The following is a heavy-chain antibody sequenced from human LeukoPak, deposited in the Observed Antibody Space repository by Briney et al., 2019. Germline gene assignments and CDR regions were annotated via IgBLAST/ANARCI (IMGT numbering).Heavy chain of an antibody. CDR1: GGSFSGYY. D-gene: IGHD6-19*01. CDR2: INHSGST. J-gene: IGHJ4*02. CDR3: ARTVDSSGWYRVGLDY. Sequence: SETLSLTCAVYGGSFSGYYWSWIRQPPGKGLEWIGEINHSGSTNYNPPLKSRVTISVDTSKNQFSLKLSSVTAADTAVYYCARTVDSSGWYRVGLDYWGQGTLVTVSS. V-gene: IGHV4-34*01.